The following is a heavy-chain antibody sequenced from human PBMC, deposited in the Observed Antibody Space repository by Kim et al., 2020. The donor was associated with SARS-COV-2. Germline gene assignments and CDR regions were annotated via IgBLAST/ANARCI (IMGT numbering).Heavy chain of an antibody. V-gene: IGHV4-31*03. Sequence: SETLSPTCTVSGGSISSGGYYWSWIRQHPGKGLEWIGYIYYSGSTYYNPSLKSRVTISVDTSKNQFSLKLSSVTAADTAVYYCARVALSLRITVIVVACYLDFWGQGPRVTVSS. CDR3: ARVALSLRITVIVVACYLDF. CDR1: GGSISSGGYY. CDR2: IYYSGST. J-gene: IGHJ4*02. D-gene: IGHD3-22*01.